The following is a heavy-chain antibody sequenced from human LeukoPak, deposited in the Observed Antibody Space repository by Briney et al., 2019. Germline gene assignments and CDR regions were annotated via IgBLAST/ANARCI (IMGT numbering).Heavy chain of an antibody. J-gene: IGHJ4*02. Sequence: GGSLILSCAASGLTFSTYTMSWVRQAPGKGLEWVSSIISTSSYIYYADSVKGRFTISRDNAKNSLYLQMNILRAEDTAVYYCARGQFIDYWGQGTLVTVSS. CDR1: GLTFSTYT. D-gene: IGHD5-24*01. CDR3: ARGQFIDY. CDR2: IISTSSYI. V-gene: IGHV3-21*01.